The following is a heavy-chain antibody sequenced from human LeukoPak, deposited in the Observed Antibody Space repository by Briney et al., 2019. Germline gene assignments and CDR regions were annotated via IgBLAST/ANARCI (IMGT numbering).Heavy chain of an antibody. Sequence: ASVKVSCKASGYTFINYGIIWVRQAPGQGLEWMGWISADNGNTNYAQKLQDRVTMTTNTSTSTAYMELRSLRSDDTALYYCARAIRQGPYYYHGMDVWGQGTTVTVSS. D-gene: IGHD2-2*02. CDR3: ARAIRQGPYYYHGMDV. CDR2: ISADNGNT. J-gene: IGHJ6*02. CDR1: GYTFINYG. V-gene: IGHV1-18*01.